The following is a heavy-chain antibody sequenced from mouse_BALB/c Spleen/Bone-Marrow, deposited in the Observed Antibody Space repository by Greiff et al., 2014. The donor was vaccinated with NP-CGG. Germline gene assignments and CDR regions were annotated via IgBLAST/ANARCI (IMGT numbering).Heavy chain of an antibody. CDR3: ARPATYYGNFYWYFDV. D-gene: IGHD2-10*01. V-gene: IGHV1-14*01. Sequence: VQLQQSGPELVKPGASVKMSCKASGYTFTSYIMHWMKQKPGQGLEWIGYINPYNDGTKYNEKFKGKATLTSDKSSSTAYMELSSLTSEDSAVYYCARPATYYGNFYWYFDVWGAGTTVTVSS. CDR2: INPYNDGT. J-gene: IGHJ1*01. CDR1: GYTFTSYI.